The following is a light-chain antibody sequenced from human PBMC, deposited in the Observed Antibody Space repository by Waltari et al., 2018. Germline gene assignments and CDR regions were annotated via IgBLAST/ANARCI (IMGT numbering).Light chain of an antibody. V-gene: IGKV3-15*01. Sequence: EIVMTQSPDALSVSPGESATPACRASGSVGSALAWYQQRPGQPPRLLIYGASTRATGIPARFSGSGSGTEFTLTISSLQSEDFAVYYCQQYNYWRTFGQGTKVEIK. J-gene: IGKJ1*01. CDR2: GAS. CDR1: GSVGSA. CDR3: QQYNYWRT.